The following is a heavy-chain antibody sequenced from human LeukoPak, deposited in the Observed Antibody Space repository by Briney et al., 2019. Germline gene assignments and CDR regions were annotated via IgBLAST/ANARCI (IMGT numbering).Heavy chain of an antibody. Sequence: ASVKVSCKASGYTFTGYYMHWVRQAPGQGLEWMGWINPNGGGTNYAQKFQGRVTMTRDTSISTAYMELSRLRSDDTAVYYCARDLGLGSSSPYYYYMDVWGKGTTVTVSS. J-gene: IGHJ6*03. V-gene: IGHV1-2*02. CDR3: ARDLGLGSSSPYYYYMDV. CDR1: GYTFTGYY. D-gene: IGHD6-6*01. CDR2: INPNGGGT.